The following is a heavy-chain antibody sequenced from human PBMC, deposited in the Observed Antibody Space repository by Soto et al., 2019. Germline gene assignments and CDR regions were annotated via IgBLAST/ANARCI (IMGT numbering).Heavy chain of an antibody. CDR3: ASRDPGTSVDY. Sequence: PSETWSLTCAVSGGSFSSNNWWTWVRQPPGQGLEWIGEIYRTGSTNYNPSLKSRVTISLDKSENQFSLKVTSLTAADTAVYYCASRDPGTSVDYWGHGTLVTVSS. CDR2: IYRTGST. D-gene: IGHD1-7*01. J-gene: IGHJ4*01. V-gene: IGHV4-4*02. CDR1: GGSFSSNNW.